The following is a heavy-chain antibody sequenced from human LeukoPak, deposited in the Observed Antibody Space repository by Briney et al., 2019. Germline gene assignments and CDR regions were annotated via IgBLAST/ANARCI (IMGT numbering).Heavy chain of an antibody. CDR1: GGSISSYY. CDR2: IYYSGST. D-gene: IGHD4-11*01. J-gene: IGHJ5*02. Sequence: PSETLSLTCTVSGGSISSYYWSWIRQPPGKGLEWIGYIYYSGSTNYNPSLKSRVTISVDTSKNQFSLKLSSVTAADTAVYYCARGVTVTTNFNWFDPWGQGTLVTVSS. V-gene: IGHV4-59*01. CDR3: ARGVTVTTNFNWFDP.